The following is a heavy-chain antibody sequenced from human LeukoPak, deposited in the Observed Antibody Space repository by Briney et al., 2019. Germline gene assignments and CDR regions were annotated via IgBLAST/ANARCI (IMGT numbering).Heavy chain of an antibody. D-gene: IGHD6-19*01. CDR1: GYTFTSYD. CDR2: MNPNSGNT. J-gene: IGHJ4*02. Sequence: ASVKVSCTASGYTFTSYDINWVRQATGQGLEWMGWMNPNSGNTGYAQKFQGRATMTRNTSISTAYMELSSLRSEDTAVYYCARSSALAVAGTGFDYWGQGTLVTVSS. V-gene: IGHV1-8*01. CDR3: ARSSALAVAGTGFDY.